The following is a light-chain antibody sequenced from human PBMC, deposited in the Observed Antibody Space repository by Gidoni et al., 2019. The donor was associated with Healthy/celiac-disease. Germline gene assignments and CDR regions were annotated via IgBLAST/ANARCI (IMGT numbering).Light chain of an antibody. CDR2: GAS. Sequence: ELVMTQSPATLSVSPGERATLSCRASQSVSSNLAWYQQKPGQAPRLLIYGASTRATGIPARFSGSGSGTEFTLTISSLQSEDFAVYYCQQYNNWPFGGGTKVEIK. V-gene: IGKV3-15*01. CDR1: QSVSSN. J-gene: IGKJ4*01. CDR3: QQYNNWP.